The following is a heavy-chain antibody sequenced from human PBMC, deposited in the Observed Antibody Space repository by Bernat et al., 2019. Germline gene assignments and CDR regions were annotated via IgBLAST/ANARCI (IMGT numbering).Heavy chain of an antibody. CDR3: ARLGYRLAEY. J-gene: IGHJ4*01. CDR2: LNQDGCET. CDR1: GFTFSSHW. V-gene: IGHV3-7*03. Sequence: EVQLVESGGGLVQPGGSLILFCAASGFTFSSHWMGWVRQAPGEGLEWVANLNQDGCETYYVDPLKGRFTISRDNTKNSLYLQMNSLRTEDTAVYFCARLGYRLAEYWGRGTLVTVSA. D-gene: IGHD3-16*02.